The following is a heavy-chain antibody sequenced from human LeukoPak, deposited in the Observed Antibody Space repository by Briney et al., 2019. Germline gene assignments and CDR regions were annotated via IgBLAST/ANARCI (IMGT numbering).Heavy chain of an antibody. CDR3: ANSPYSSGWYYFDY. CDR1: GFTFSSYG. D-gene: IGHD6-19*01. J-gene: IGHJ4*02. CDR2: IWYDGSNK. Sequence: GGSLRLSCAASGFTFSSYGMHWVRQAPGKGLEWVAVIWYDGSNKYYADSVKGRFTTSRDNSKNTLYLQMNSLRAEDTAVYYCANSPYSSGWYYFDYWGQGTLVTVSS. V-gene: IGHV3-33*06.